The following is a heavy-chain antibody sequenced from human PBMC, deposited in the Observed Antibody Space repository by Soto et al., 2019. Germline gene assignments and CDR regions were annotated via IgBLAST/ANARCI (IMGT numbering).Heavy chain of an antibody. D-gene: IGHD2-15*01. CDR2: INHSGST. J-gene: IGHJ6*03. CDR1: GGSFSGYY. V-gene: IGHV4-34*01. CDR3: ARGCRTSYRSGGSCYYYYYYHMDV. Sequence: PSETLSLTCAVYGGSFSGYYWSWIRQPPGKGLEWIGEINHSGSTNYNPSLKSRVTISVDTSKNQFSLKLSSVTAADTAVYYCARGCRTSYRSGGSCYYYYYYHMDVWGKGTTVTVSS.